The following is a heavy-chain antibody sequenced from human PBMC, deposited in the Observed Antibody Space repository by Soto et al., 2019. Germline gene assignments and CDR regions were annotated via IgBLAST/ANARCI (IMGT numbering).Heavy chain of an antibody. V-gene: IGHV3-23*01. J-gene: IGHJ5*02. CDR2: ISGSGGST. CDR1: VFTFSSYA. Sequence: PVGSLRLSCASSVFTFSSYAMSCVRHSPGKGLEWVSAISGSGGSTYYADSVKGRFTISRDNSKNTLYLQMNSLRAEDTAVYYCAKEGHSSSWKWFEPWGQRTLLRVSS. D-gene: IGHD6-13*01. CDR3: AKEGHSSSWKWFEP.